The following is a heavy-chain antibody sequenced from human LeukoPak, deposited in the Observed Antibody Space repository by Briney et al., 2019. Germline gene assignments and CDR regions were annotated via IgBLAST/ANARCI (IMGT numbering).Heavy chain of an antibody. Sequence: SETLSLTCTVSGGSISSYYWSWIRQPAGKGLEWIGRIYTSGSTNYNPSLKSRVTMSVDTSKNQFSLKLSSVTAADTAVYYCARDGLWFGESVISWFDPWGQGTLVTVSS. V-gene: IGHV4-4*07. CDR2: IYTSGST. J-gene: IGHJ5*02. CDR1: GGSISSYY. D-gene: IGHD3-10*01. CDR3: ARDGLWFGESVISWFDP.